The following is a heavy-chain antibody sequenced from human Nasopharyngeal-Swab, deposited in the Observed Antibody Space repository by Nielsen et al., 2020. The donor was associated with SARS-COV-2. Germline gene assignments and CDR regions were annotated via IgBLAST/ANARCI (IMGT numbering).Heavy chain of an antibody. CDR3: AREVRDTMVRGVIIDY. CDR2: INPSGGST. Sequence: ASVKVSCKASGYTFTSYYMHWVRQAPGQGLEWMGIINPSGGSTSYAQKFQGRVTMTRDTSTSTVYMELSSLRSEDTAVYYCAREVRDTMVRGVIIDYWGQGTLVTVSS. V-gene: IGHV1-46*01. J-gene: IGHJ4*02. CDR1: GYTFTSYY. D-gene: IGHD3-10*01.